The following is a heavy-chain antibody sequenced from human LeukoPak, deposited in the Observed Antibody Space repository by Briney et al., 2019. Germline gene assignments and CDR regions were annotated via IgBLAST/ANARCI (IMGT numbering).Heavy chain of an antibody. CDR2: ISSSGSTI. D-gene: IGHD6-13*01. J-gene: IGHJ1*01. CDR1: GFTFSDYY. CDR3: ARDQQQLTEGYFQH. V-gene: IGHV3-11*01. Sequence: GGSLRLSCAASGFTFSDYYMSWIRQAPGKGLEWVSYISSSGSTIYYADSVKGRFTISRDNAKNSLYLQMNSLRAEDTAVYYCARDQQQLTEGYFQHWGQGTLVTVSS.